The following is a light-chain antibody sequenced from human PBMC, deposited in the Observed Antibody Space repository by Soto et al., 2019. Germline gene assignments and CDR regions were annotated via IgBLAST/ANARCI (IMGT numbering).Light chain of an antibody. V-gene: IGKV3-20*01. Sequence: LKNSSVTLSLYQWEIATRSCRASQSVGSSYLSWYQQNPGQAPRLLIYGSSSRATGIPDRFSGSGSGTDFTLTISRLEPEDFAVYYCQQYGSSPRTFGQGTKVDIK. J-gene: IGKJ1*01. CDR3: QQYGSSPRT. CDR1: QSVGSSY. CDR2: GSS.